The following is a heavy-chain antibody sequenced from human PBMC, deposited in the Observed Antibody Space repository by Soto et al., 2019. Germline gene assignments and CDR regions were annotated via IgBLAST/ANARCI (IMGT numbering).Heavy chain of an antibody. V-gene: IGHV4-34*01. J-gene: IGHJ6*02. CDR2: INHSGST. D-gene: IGHD3-10*01. Sequence: SETLSLTCADYGGSFSGYYWSWIRQPPWKGLEWIGEINHSGSTNYNPSLKSRVTVSVDTSKNQFSLKLSSVTAADTAVYYCASSHSYYYASGSSYGMDVWGQGTTVTVSS. CDR3: ASSHSYYYASGSSYGMDV. CDR1: GGSFSGYY.